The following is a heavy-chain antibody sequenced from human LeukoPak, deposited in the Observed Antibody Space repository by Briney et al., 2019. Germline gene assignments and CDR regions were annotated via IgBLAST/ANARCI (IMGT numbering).Heavy chain of an antibody. D-gene: IGHD1-26*01. Sequence: GGSLRLSCAASGFTFSSAWMHWVRQAPGTGLVWVSRITDDATTTYADSVRGRFTISRDNAKNILYLQMNSLRAEDTAVYYCVRDRVGPDYWGQGTLVTVSS. V-gene: IGHV3-74*01. CDR1: GFTFSSAW. J-gene: IGHJ4*02. CDR2: ITDDATT. CDR3: VRDRVGPDY.